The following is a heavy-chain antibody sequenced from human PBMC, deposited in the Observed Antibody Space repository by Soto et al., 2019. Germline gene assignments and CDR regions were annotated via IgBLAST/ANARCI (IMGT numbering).Heavy chain of an antibody. CDR3: AKDQGIAASHGVD. J-gene: IGHJ3*01. Sequence: QVQLVESGGGVVQPGTSLRLSCAASGFTFNNYGMHWVRQAPGTGLEWVATISNDGRDKYYADSVKGRLTISRDNSKNTLYLQTNSLRAEDTAVHYCAKDQGIAASHGVDWGQGTLVTVSS. CDR1: GFTFNNYG. V-gene: IGHV3-30*18. D-gene: IGHD6-13*01. CDR2: ISNDGRDK.